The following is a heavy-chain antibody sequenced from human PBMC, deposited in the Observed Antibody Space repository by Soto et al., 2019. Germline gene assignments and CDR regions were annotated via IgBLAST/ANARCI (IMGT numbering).Heavy chain of an antibody. J-gene: IGHJ4*02. V-gene: IGHV4-61*01. Sequence: SETLSLTCTVSGGSVSSGSYYWSWIRQPPGKGLEWIGYIYYSGSTNYNPSLKSRVTISVGTSKNQFSLKLSSVTAADTAVYYCARVRRGYSYGSYYWGQGTLVTVSS. CDR3: ARVRRGYSYGSYY. CDR1: GGSVSSGSYY. D-gene: IGHD5-18*01. CDR2: IYYSGST.